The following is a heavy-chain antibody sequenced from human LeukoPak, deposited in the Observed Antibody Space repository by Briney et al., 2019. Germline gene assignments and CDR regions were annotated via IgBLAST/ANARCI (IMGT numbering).Heavy chain of an antibody. V-gene: IGHV3-21*01. Sequence: PGGSLRLSCAASGFTFSSYSMTWVRQAPGKGLEWVSSISSSSSYIYYADSVKGRFTISRDNAKNSLYLQMNSLRAEDTAVYYCASPAYDSSGYVDYWGQGTLVTVSS. D-gene: IGHD3-22*01. J-gene: IGHJ4*02. CDR3: ASPAYDSSGYVDY. CDR2: ISSSSSYI. CDR1: GFTFSSYS.